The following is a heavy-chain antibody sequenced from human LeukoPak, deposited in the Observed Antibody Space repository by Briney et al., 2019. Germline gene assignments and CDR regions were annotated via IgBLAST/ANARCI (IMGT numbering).Heavy chain of an antibody. CDR1: GFTFSSYA. Sequence: PGGSLRLSCAASGFTFSSYAMTWVRQAPGKGLEWVSGISGSGGSTYYADSVKGRFTISRDNYKNTLYLQMNSLRAEDTAVYYCAKDVAADYDYYGMDVWGQGTTVTVSS. D-gene: IGHD2-15*01. CDR2: ISGSGGST. CDR3: AKDVAADYDYYGMDV. V-gene: IGHV3-23*01. J-gene: IGHJ6*02.